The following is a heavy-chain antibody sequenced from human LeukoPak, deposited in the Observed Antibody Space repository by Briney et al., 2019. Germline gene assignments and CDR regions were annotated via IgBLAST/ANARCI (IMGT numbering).Heavy chain of an antibody. V-gene: IGHV3-23*01. Sequence: PGGSLRLSCAASGFTFSSYGMSWVRQAPGKGLVWVSSIFPSGGEIHYADSVRGRFTISRDNSKSILSLQMNSLIAEDTAIYYCATYRQVLLPFESWGQGTLVTVSS. CDR3: ATYRQVLLPFES. CDR1: GFTFSSYG. J-gene: IGHJ4*02. D-gene: IGHD5-18*01. CDR2: IFPSGGEI.